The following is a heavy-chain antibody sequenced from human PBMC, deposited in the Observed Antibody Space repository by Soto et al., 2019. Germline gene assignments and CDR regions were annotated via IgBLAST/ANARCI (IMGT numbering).Heavy chain of an antibody. CDR1: GFTFSSYA. D-gene: IGHD2-21*02. Sequence: QVQLVESGGGVVQPGRSLRLSCAASGFTFSSYAMHWVRQAPGTRLEWVAVISYDGSNKYYADSVKGRFTISRDNSKKPLYLQMNSLGAEDTAVYYCSREFLVVVTARGGAFDDWGQGTLVTVSS. CDR3: SREFLVVVTARGGAFDD. CDR2: ISYDGSNK. V-gene: IGHV3-30-3*01. J-gene: IGHJ4*02.